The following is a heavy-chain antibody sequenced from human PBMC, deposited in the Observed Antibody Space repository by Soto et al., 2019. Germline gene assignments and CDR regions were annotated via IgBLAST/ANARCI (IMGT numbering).Heavy chain of an antibody. CDR1: GFTFSSYS. D-gene: IGHD3-10*01. CDR2: ISSSSTI. J-gene: IGHJ6*02. CDR3: ARDPLLWFGERYYYGMDV. V-gene: IGHV3-48*02. Sequence: PGGSLRLSCAASGFTFSSYSMNWVRQAPGKGLEWVSYISSSSTIYYADSVKGRFTISRDNAKNSLYLQMNSLRDEDTAVYYCARDPLLWFGERYYYGMDVWGQGTTVTVSS.